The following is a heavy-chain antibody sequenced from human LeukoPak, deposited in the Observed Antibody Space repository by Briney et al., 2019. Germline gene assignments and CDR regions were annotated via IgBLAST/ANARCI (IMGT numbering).Heavy chain of an antibody. D-gene: IGHD4/OR15-4a*01. Sequence: SETLSLTCAVYGGTFSGYYWSWIRQPPGKGLEWIGEINHSGRTNYNPSLKSRVTISVDTSKNQFSLKLSSVTAADTAVYYCARQNYGAAPLRYWGQGTLVTVSS. CDR1: GGTFSGYY. CDR2: INHSGRT. J-gene: IGHJ4*02. CDR3: ARQNYGAAPLRY. V-gene: IGHV4-34*01.